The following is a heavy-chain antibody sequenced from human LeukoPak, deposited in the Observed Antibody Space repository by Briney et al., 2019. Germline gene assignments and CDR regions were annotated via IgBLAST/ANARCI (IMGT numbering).Heavy chain of an antibody. CDR1: GYTFTGYY. Sequence: GASVKVSCKASGYTFTGYYMHWVRQAPGQGLEWMGWINPNSGGTNYAQKFQGWVTMTRDTSISTAYMELSSLRSEDTAVYYGARDPIPTVRFLKSGGGEYFQHWGQGTLVTVSS. CDR3: ARDPIPTVRFLKSGGGEYFQH. J-gene: IGHJ1*01. V-gene: IGHV1-2*04. CDR2: INPNSGGT. D-gene: IGHD3-3*01.